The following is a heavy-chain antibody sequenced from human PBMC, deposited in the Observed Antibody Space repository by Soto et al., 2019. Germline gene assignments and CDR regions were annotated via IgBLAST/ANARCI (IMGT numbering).Heavy chain of an antibody. CDR3: ARERLTIFGVVIDLDY. CDR2: IYWDDDK. D-gene: IGHD3-3*01. J-gene: IGHJ4*02. CDR1: GFSLSTSGVG. Sequence: SGPTLVNPTQTLTLTCTFSGFSLSTSGVGVGWIRQPPGKALEWLALIYWDDDKRYSPSLKSRLTITKDTSKNQVVLTMTNMDPVDTATYYCARERLTIFGVVIDLDYWGQGTLVTVSS. V-gene: IGHV2-5*02.